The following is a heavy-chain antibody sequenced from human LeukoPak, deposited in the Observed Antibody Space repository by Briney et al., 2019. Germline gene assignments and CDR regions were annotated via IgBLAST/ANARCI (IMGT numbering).Heavy chain of an antibody. V-gene: IGHV3-23*01. Sequence: QSGGFLRLSCAASGFTFSNYAIHWVRQAPGKGLEWVSAVSGSGSNTYYADYVKGRFTISRDNCKNTMDLQMNSLRAEDTAVYYCARGGGSGPGYAFDIWGQGTVVTVSS. CDR2: VSGSGSNT. CDR1: GFTFSNYA. D-gene: IGHD2-15*01. CDR3: ARGGGSGPGYAFDI. J-gene: IGHJ3*02.